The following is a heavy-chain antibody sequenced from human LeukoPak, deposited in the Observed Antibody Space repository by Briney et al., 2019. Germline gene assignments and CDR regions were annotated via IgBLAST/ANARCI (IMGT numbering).Heavy chain of an antibody. Sequence: PGGSLRLSCATSGFTFSNAWMSWVRQAPGKGLEWVGRIKSRTDGGTTDYAAPVKGRFTISRDESENTVFLQLNSLRTEDTALYYCATVEYAALDIRGQGTMVTVSS. V-gene: IGHV3-15*01. J-gene: IGHJ3*02. D-gene: IGHD1-1*01. CDR3: ATVEYAALDI. CDR2: IKSRTDGGTT. CDR1: GFTFSNAW.